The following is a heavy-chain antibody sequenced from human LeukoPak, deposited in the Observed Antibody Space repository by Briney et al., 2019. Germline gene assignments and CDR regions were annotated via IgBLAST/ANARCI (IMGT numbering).Heavy chain of an antibody. J-gene: IGHJ3*02. CDR1: GFTFSSYG. D-gene: IGHD2-2*01. CDR2: IRYDGSNK. V-gene: IGHV3-30*02. Sequence: GGSLRLSCAASGFTFSSYGMHWVRQAPGKGLEWVAFIRYDGSNKYYADSVKGRFTISRDSSKNTLYLQMNSLRAEDTAVYYCARPSPVVPAGPRSSGAFDIWGQGTMVTVSS. CDR3: ARPSPVVPAGPRSSGAFDI.